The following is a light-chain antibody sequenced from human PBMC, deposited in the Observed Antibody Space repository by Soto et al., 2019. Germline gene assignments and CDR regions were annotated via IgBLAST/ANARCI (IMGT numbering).Light chain of an antibody. J-gene: IGKJ5*01. V-gene: IGKV1D-12*01. CDR3: QQADTFPIT. Sequence: DIQMTQSPSSVSASVGDRVTISCQASQGISRSLAWYQQKPGKAPKLLIYAASSLQRGGPSRFSGSGFGTDFTLTISSLQPEDSAIYYCQQADTFPITFGQGTRLEIK. CDR1: QGISRS. CDR2: AAS.